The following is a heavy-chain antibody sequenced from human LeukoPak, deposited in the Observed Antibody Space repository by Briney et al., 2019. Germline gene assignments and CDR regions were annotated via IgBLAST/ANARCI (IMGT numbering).Heavy chain of an antibody. Sequence: GGSLRLSCVASEFILSDYWMSWVRQAPGAGLEWVANIKQGGREEKYVGSVKGRFAISKGDAKSTLYVQMDSLSGDDKAVYYCAGDNGAWFDSWGRGTLVSVCS. D-gene: IGHD3-10*01. CDR2: IKQGGREE. J-gene: IGHJ5*01. CDR1: EFILSDYW. CDR3: AGDNGAWFDS. V-gene: IGHV3-7*03.